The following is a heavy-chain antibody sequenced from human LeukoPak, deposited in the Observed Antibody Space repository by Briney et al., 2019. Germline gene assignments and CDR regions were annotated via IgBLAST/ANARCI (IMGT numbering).Heavy chain of an antibody. CDR2: INHSGST. Sequence: SETLSLTCAVYGGSFSGYYWSWIRQPPGKGLEWIGEINHSGSTNYNPSLKSRVTISVDMSKNQFSLKLSSVTAADTAVYCCARDLYYDSSGYQPHWGQGTLVTVSS. CDR3: ARDLYYDSSGYQPH. D-gene: IGHD3-22*01. J-gene: IGHJ4*02. CDR1: GGSFSGYY. V-gene: IGHV4-34*01.